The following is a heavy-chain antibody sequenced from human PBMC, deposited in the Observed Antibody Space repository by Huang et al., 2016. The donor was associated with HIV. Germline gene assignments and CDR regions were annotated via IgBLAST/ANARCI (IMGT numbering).Heavy chain of an antibody. D-gene: IGHD4-17*01. CDR3: ARPIDYGDYVEAFDV. J-gene: IGHJ3*01. V-gene: IGHV4-39*01. CDR1: GASISKSSHC. CDR2: ICYSGST. Sequence: QLQLQESGPGLVKPSESLSLTCNVSGASISKSSHCWGWIRQPPGKGLECIGSICYSGSTYYNPSLKSRVTISVDTSMNQFSLNLNSVTAADTAMYYCARPIDYGDYVEAFDVWGQGTMVTVSS.